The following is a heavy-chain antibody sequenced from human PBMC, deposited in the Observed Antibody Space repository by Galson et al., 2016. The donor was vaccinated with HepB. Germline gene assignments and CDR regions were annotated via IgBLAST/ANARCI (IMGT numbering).Heavy chain of an antibody. CDR3: ASSDRTNSSGWYTLPYYYYYYYGLDV. D-gene: IGHD6-13*01. CDR1: GFTFSSYA. V-gene: IGHV3-23*03. J-gene: IGHJ6*02. Sequence: SLRLSCAASGFTFSSYAMSWVRQAPGKGLEWVSIIYSGGSTYYADSVKGRFTISRDNSKNTLYLQMNSLRAEDTAVFYCASSDRTNSSGWYTLPYYYYYYYGLDVWGQGTTVTVSS. CDR2: IYSGGST.